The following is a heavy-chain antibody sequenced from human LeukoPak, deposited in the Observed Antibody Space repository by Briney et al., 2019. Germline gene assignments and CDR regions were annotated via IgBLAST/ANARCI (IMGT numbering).Heavy chain of an antibody. Sequence: PGRSLRLSCAASGFTFSSYAMHWVRQAPGKGLEWVAVISYDGSNKYYADSVKGRFTISRDNSKNTVYLQMNSLKAEDTALYYCAKAPPLNYYATSNSDYWGQGTLVTVSS. CDR3: AKAPPLNYYATSNSDY. J-gene: IGHJ4*02. V-gene: IGHV3-30-3*01. CDR2: ISYDGSNK. CDR1: GFTFSSYA. D-gene: IGHD3-10*01.